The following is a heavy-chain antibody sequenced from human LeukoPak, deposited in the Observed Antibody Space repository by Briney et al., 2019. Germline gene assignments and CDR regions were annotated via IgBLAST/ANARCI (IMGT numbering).Heavy chain of an antibody. CDR2: IYYSGST. Sequence: SETLSLTCTVSGGSISSSSYYCGWIRQPPGKGLEWSGSIYYSGSTYYNPSLKSRATISVHTSKNPFSLKLRSLPPTDTAVYYCARGLSLNRYGYEMWFDAWGQGTLVTVPS. V-gene: IGHV4-39*07. CDR3: ARGLSLNRYGYEMWFDA. D-gene: IGHD5-18*01. J-gene: IGHJ5*01. CDR1: GGSISSSSYY.